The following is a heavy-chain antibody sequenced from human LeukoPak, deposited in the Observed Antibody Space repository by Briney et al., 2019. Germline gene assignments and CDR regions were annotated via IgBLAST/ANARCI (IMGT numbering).Heavy chain of an antibody. CDR3: AKIPVGATFDWFDP. CDR1: GFTVSSNY. CDR2: IYSGGST. V-gene: IGHV3-53*01. D-gene: IGHD1-26*01. Sequence: GGSLRLSCAASGFTVSSNYMSWVRQAPGKGLEWVSVIYSGGSTYYADSVKGRFTISRDNSKNTLYLQMNSLRAEDTAVYYCAKIPVGATFDWFDPWGQGTLVTVSS. J-gene: IGHJ5*02.